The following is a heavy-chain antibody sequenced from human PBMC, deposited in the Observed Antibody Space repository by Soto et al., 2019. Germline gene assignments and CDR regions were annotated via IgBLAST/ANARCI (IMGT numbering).Heavy chain of an antibody. CDR1: GFTFSSYA. D-gene: IGHD6-13*01. J-gene: IGHJ4*02. CDR3: ASTGYSRPTDY. V-gene: IGHV3-30-3*01. CDR2: ISYDGSNK. Sequence: PEGSLRLSCAASGFTFSSYAMHWVRQAPGKGLEWVAVISYDGSNKYYADSVKGRFTISRDNSKNTLYLQMNSLRAEDTAVYYCASTGYSRPTDYWGQGTLVTVSS.